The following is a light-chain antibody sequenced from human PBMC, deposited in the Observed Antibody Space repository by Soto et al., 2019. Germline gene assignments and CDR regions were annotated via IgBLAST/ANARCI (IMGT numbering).Light chain of an antibody. CDR2: TAS. CDR3: QQLAGFPIT. J-gene: IGKJ1*01. Sequence: DILLTQSPSSLSASVGDRVTITCRASQGISTYLAWYQQKPGKAPNLLIYTASTLQTGVPSRFSGSAFGTEFTLTISSLQPEDFATYYCQQLAGFPITFGQGTKVDI. CDR1: QGISTY. V-gene: IGKV1-9*01.